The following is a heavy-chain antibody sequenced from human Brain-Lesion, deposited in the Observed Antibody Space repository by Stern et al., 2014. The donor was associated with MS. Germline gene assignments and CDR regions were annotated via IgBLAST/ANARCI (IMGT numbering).Heavy chain of an antibody. V-gene: IGHV4-39*01. CDR1: GGSISSSTYY. CDR3: ARHDSVPRPSQLYSARDRGPGYFDY. D-gene: IGHD1-26*01. Sequence: VHLVESGPGLVKPSETLSLTCTVSGGSISSSTYYWAWIRQPPGKGLEWIGNIYYSGFTYYNPSLQSRVTISLDMSKNQFSLKRSSVTAADTAIYYCARHDSVPRPSQLYSARDRGPGYFDYWGQGTLVTVSS. J-gene: IGHJ4*02. CDR2: IYYSGFT.